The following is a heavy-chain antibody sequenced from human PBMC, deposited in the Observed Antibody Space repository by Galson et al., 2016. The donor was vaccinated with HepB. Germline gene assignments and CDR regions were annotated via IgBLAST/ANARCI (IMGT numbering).Heavy chain of an antibody. Sequence: SETLSLTCAVSGGSISSGSWWSWVRQSPGKGLEWIGEIYHSGSTNYNPSLKSRVTMSVDKSKNQFSLKLSSVTAADTAVYYCARLVSGWYPNFDYWGQGTLVTVSS. D-gene: IGHD6-19*01. J-gene: IGHJ4*02. CDR3: ARLVSGWYPNFDY. CDR1: GGSISSGSW. CDR2: IYHSGST. V-gene: IGHV4-4*02.